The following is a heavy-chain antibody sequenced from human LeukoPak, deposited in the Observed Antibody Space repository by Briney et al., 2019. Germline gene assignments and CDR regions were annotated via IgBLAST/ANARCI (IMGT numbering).Heavy chain of an antibody. CDR2: IIPILGIA. V-gene: IGHV1-69*04. Sequence: SVKVSCKASGGTFSSYAISWVRQAPGQGLEWMGRIIPILGIANYAQKFQGRVTITADKSTSTAYMELSSLRSEDTAVYYCARRGYYDSSGYYDYWGQGTLVTVSS. J-gene: IGHJ4*02. D-gene: IGHD3-22*01. CDR1: GGTFSSYA. CDR3: ARRGYYDSSGYYDY.